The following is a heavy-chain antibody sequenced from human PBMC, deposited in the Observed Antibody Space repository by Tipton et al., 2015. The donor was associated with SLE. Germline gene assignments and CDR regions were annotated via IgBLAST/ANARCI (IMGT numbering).Heavy chain of an antibody. D-gene: IGHD6-13*01. J-gene: IGHJ4*02. CDR1: GGTFSNYG. CDR2: IIPIFART. Sequence: QSGAEVKKPGSSVKVSCKASGGTFSNYGISWVRQAPGQGLEWLGGIIPIFARTNYAQKFQGRVTITTDESTTTAYMELSSLRSEDTAVYYCATGTSSGWYGGHYFDYWGQGTLVTVSS. CDR3: ATGTSSGWYGGHYFDY. V-gene: IGHV1-69*05.